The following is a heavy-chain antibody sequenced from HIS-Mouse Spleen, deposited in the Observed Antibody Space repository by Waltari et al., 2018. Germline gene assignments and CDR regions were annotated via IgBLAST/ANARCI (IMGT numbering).Heavy chain of an antibody. V-gene: IGHV3-30*04. CDR3: ARGAVAGDAFDI. Sequence: QVQLVESGGGVVQPGRSLRLACAALGFTFMSSAMPWVRQAPGKGLEWVAVISYDGSNKYYADSVKGRFTISRDNSKNTLYLQMNSLRAEDTAVYYCARGAVAGDAFDIWGQGTMVTISS. CDR1: GFTFMSSA. J-gene: IGHJ3*02. CDR2: ISYDGSNK. D-gene: IGHD6-19*01.